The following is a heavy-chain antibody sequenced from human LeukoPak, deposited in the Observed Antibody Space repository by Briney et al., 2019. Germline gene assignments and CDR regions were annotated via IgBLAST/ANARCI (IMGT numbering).Heavy chain of an antibody. D-gene: IGHD2-15*01. V-gene: IGHV3-30*18. J-gene: IGHJ6*02. Sequence: GRSLRLSCAASGFTFSSYGMHWVRPAPGKGLEWVAVISYDGSNKYYADSVKGRFTISRDNSKNTLYLQMNSLRAEDTAVYYCAKDARVPATLASIMDVWGQGTTVTVSS. CDR2: ISYDGSNK. CDR1: GFTFSSYG. CDR3: AKDARVPATLASIMDV.